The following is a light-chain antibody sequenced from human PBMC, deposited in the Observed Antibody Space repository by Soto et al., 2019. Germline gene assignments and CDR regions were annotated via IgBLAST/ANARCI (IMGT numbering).Light chain of an antibody. CDR3: QVWDTTNDHPI. CDR2: YDF. J-gene: IGLJ2*01. V-gene: IGLV3-21*04. CDR1: NIGDKA. Sequence: SYVLTQRPSVLVAPEQTARITCGGDNIGDKAVHWYQHRPGQAPVLVIFYDFERPSGMHERFSGSNSGNTATLTISRVEAGDEADYYCQVWDTTNDHPIFGGGTKVTVL.